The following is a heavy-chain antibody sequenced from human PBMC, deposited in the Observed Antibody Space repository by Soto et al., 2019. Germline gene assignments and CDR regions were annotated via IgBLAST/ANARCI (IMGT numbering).Heavy chain of an antibody. CDR2: ISAHNGNT. D-gene: IGHD1-1*01. J-gene: IGHJ4*02. CDR1: GYTFTSYG. CDR3: ARGRYGDY. V-gene: IGHV1-18*01. Sequence: QVHLVQSGAEVKKPGASVKVSCKASGYTFTSYGITWVRQAPGQGLEWMGWISAHNGNTDYAQKLQGRVIVTRDTSTSTAYMELRSVGSDDTAVDYCARGRYGDYWGQGALVTVSS.